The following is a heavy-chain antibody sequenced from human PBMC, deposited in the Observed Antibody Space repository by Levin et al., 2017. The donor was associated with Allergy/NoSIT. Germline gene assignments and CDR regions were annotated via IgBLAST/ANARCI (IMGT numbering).Heavy chain of an antibody. V-gene: IGHV3-23*01. CDR2: ISGSGRGT. J-gene: IGHJ4*02. D-gene: IGHD1-26*01. CDR1: GFSLSAYV. CDR3: AKDLMGAATADH. Sequence: GESLKISCAASGFSLSAYVMSWVRQAPGKGLEWVSGISGSGRGTYYADSVKGRFTISRDNSKNTLYLQMNSLRVGDTAVYYCAKDLMGAATADHWGQGILVTVSS.